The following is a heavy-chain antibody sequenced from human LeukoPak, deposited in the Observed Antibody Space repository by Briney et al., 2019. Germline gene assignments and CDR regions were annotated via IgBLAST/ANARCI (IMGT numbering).Heavy chain of an antibody. CDR3: AKDWVSGPLSRDILTGYYGLGDY. J-gene: IGHJ4*02. CDR1: GFTFSSYG. V-gene: IGHV3-30*18. D-gene: IGHD3-9*01. Sequence: GGSLRLSCAASGFTFSSYGMHWVRQAPGKGLEWVAVISYDGSNKYYADSVKGRFTMSRDNSKNTLYLQMNSLRAEDTAVYYCAKDWVSGPLSRDILTGYYGLGDYWGQGTLVTVSS. CDR2: ISYDGSNK.